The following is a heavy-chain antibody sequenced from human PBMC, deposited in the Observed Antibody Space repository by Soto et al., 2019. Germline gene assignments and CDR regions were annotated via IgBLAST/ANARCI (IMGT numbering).Heavy chain of an antibody. CDR3: ATSRYGYKQIAY. Sequence: PSETLSLTSAVSGGSISSSNWWSWVRQPPGKGLEWVGEIYHSGSTNYNPSLKSRVTISVDKSKNQFSLKLSSVTAADTAVYYCATSRYGYKQIAYWGKGTLVTVSS. CDR1: GGSISSSNW. CDR2: IYHSGST. J-gene: IGHJ4*02. D-gene: IGHD5-12*01. V-gene: IGHV4-4*02.